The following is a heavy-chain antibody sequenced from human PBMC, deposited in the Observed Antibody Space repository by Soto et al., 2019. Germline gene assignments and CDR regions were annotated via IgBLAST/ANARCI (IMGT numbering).Heavy chain of an antibody. CDR1: GASISKTSYF. CDR3: ASRYYPLFAAHRHYESFYFDN. D-gene: IGHD3-16*01. Sequence: SETLSLTCAVSGASISKTSYFWGWIRQPPGKGLEWVGKMFSTGSSAYNPSLKGRVTFSVDTSKNHFSLRLFSVTESDKAVYFCASRYYPLFAAHRHYESFYFDNWGPGTMVTVYS. V-gene: IGHV4-39*02. J-gene: IGHJ4*02. CDR2: MFSTGSS.